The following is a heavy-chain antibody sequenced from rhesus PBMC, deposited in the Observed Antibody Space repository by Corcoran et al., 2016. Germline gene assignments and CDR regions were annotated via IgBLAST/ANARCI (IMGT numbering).Heavy chain of an antibody. CDR3: ARRYYYDSGYYPY. D-gene: IGHD3-28*01. CDR1: GGSNSGGYG. Sequence: QVQLQESGPGLVKPSETLSLTCAVSGGSNSGGYGWSWIRQPPGKGLEWIGHIFGRIGSAYYNPSLKSRVTISRDTSKNQFSLKLSSVTAADTALYYCARRYYYDSGYYPYWGQGVLVTVSS. CDR2: IFGRIGSA. V-gene: IGHV4S7*01. J-gene: IGHJ4*01.